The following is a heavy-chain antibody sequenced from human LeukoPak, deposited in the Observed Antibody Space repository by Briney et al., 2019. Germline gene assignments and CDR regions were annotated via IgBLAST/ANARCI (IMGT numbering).Heavy chain of an antibody. Sequence: GGSLRLSCTASGFTFSSYGMHWVRQAPGKGLEWVAFIWYDGSIKYYEDSVEGRFTISRDNSNNTVYLQMNSLRADDTAVYYCARDYSSGWPSNWFDPWGQGTLVTVSS. V-gene: IGHV3-33*01. CDR2: IWYDGSIK. J-gene: IGHJ5*02. D-gene: IGHD6-19*01. CDR1: GFTFSSYG. CDR3: ARDYSSGWPSNWFDP.